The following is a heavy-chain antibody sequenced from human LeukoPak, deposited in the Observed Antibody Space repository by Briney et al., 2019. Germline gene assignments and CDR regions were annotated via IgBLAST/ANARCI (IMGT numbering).Heavy chain of an antibody. CDR1: GYTFTTYY. J-gene: IGHJ4*02. V-gene: IGHV1-46*01. CDR2: INPTGGNT. D-gene: IGHD3-22*01. CDR3: AGLHDTSAYSYFDY. Sequence: ASVKVSCKASGYTFTTYYIHWVRQAPGQGLEWMGIINPTGGNTNYAQKFQGRVTMTRDTSTSTVYMELSSLRSEDTAVYYCAGLHDTSAYSYFDYWGQGTLVTVSS.